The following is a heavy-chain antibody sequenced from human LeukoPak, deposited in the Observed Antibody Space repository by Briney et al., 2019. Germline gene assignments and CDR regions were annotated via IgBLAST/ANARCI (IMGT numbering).Heavy chain of an antibody. D-gene: IGHD2-15*01. CDR3: ARDEGSEIDY. Sequence: GGSLRLSCAASGFTFSGYQMNWVRQAPGKGLEWVSYISGSGTSIYYAGSVKGRFTISRDNSKNTLYLQMNSLRAEDTAVYYCARDEGSEIDYWGQGTLVTVSS. V-gene: IGHV3-48*03. CDR1: GFTFSGYQ. CDR2: ISGSGTSI. J-gene: IGHJ4*02.